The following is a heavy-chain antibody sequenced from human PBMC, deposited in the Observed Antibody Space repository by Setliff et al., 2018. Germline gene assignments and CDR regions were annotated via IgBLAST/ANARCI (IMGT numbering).Heavy chain of an antibody. CDR2: ISSSSSYI. J-gene: IGHJ4*02. CDR3: FGAGTCSY. V-gene: IGHV3-21*01. CDR1: GFSFSNCW. Sequence: GGSLRLSCTASGFSFSNCWVSWVRQAPGKGLEWVSSISSSSSYIFYAESLKGRFTISRDNAKNSLSLQMNNLRSEDTAVYYCFGAGTCSYWGQGTLVTVSS. D-gene: IGHD3-10*01.